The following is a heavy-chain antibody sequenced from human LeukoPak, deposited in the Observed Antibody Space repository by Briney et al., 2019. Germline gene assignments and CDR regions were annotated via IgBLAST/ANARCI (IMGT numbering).Heavy chain of an antibody. V-gene: IGHV4-38-2*02. J-gene: IGHJ5*02. CDR2: ISHSGTT. Sequence: SETLSLTCVVSAYSITSGFSWGWIRQPPGKGLEWIGTISHSGTTDYKSTLESRLTISMDTSKNLFSLTLTSVTAADTAVYYCAREGAVPVIDPWGQGTLVTVSS. D-gene: IGHD3-16*01. CDR1: AYSITSGFS. CDR3: AREGAVPVIDP.